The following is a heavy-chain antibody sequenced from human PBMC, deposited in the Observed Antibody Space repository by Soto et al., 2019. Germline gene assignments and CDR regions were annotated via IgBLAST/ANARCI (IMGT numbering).Heavy chain of an antibody. V-gene: IGHV3-74*01. CDR3: AREGLDTAGFFDV. CDR1: GFTFSSYW. J-gene: IGHJ3*01. D-gene: IGHD6-13*01. Sequence: EVQLVESGGGLVQPGGSLRLSCAASGFTFSSYWMHWVRQAPGKGLEWVSRIEGDGSSTTSADSVKGRFTVSRDDVRNTLYLQMSSLRADDTAIYYCAREGLDTAGFFDVWGQGTMVTVSS. CDR2: IEGDGSST.